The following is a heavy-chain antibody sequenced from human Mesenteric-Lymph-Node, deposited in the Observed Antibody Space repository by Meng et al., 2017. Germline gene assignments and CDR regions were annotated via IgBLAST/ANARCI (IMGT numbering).Heavy chain of an antibody. J-gene: IGHJ4*02. CDR2: IVVGSGNT. CDR1: GFTFTSSA. Sequence: SVKVSCKASGFTFTSSAVQWVRQARGQRLEWIGWIVVGSGNTNYAQKFQERVTIIRDVSTSTAYMELSSLRSEDTAVYYCARARREHYYDSSGYYYDVAPSYCLDYWGQGTLVTVSS. V-gene: IGHV1-58*01. D-gene: IGHD3-22*01. CDR3: ARARREHYYDSSGYYYDVAPSYCLDY.